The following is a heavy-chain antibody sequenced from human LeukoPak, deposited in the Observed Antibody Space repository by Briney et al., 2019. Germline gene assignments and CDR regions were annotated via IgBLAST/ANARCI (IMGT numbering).Heavy chain of an antibody. J-gene: IGHJ4*02. V-gene: IGHV1-18*04. D-gene: IGHD6-19*01. CDR1: GYTFTSYG. CDR3: AREQQWLEGLGY. Sequence: ASVTVSCKASGYTFTSYGISWVRQAPGQGLEWMGWISAYNGNTNYAQKLQGRVAMTTDTSTSTAYMELRCLRSDDTAVYYCAREQQWLEGLGYWGQGTLVTVSS. CDR2: ISAYNGNT.